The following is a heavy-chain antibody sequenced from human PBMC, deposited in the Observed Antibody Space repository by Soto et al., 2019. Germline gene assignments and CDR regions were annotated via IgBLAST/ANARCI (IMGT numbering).Heavy chain of an antibody. J-gene: IGHJ2*01. CDR2: ISSSSSYI. Sequence: KGLKWVSSISSSSSYIYYADSVKGRFTISRDNAKNSLYLQMNSLRAEDTAVYYFFFFQAEDGIRDVRSVSAFLLNRSSDL. D-gene: IGHD3-10*02. CDR3: FFFQAEDGIRDVRSVSAFLLNRSSDL. V-gene: IGHV3-21*01.